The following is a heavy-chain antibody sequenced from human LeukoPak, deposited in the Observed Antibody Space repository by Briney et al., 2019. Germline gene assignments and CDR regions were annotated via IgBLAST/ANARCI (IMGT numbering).Heavy chain of an antibody. Sequence: PSQTLSLTCAVSGGSISSGGYSWSWIRQPPGKGPEWIGYIYHSGSTYYNPSLKSRVTISVDRSKNQFSLKLSSVTAADTAVYYCARSYGDSFLSDYWGQGTLVTVSS. CDR2: IYHSGST. J-gene: IGHJ4*02. V-gene: IGHV4-30-2*01. CDR1: GGSISSGGYS. CDR3: ARSYGDSFLSDY. D-gene: IGHD4-17*01.